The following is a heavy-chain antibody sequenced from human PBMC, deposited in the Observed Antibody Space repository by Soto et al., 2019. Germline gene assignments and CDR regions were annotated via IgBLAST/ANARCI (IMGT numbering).Heavy chain of an antibody. J-gene: IGHJ4*02. CDR1: GYTFTSYT. D-gene: IGHD5-12*01. V-gene: IGHV1-3*01. Sequence: GASVKVSCKASGYTFTSYTMHWVRQAPGQRLEWMGWINAGNGNTKYSQKLQGRVTITRDTSASTVFIELSSLTSEDTALYYCARGQGNSGYDPLDFWGLGTLVTVYS. CDR3: ARGQGNSGYDPLDF. CDR2: INAGNGNT.